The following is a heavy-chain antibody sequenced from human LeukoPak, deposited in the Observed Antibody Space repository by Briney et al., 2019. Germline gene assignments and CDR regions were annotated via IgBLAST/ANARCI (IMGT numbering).Heavy chain of an antibody. D-gene: IGHD5-18*01. CDR1: GGSISGYY. V-gene: IGHV4-59*01. CDR3: TRDHGYSYGSNGYAFDI. CDR2: IYYSGST. Sequence: SATLSLTCTVSGGSISGYYGRWIRHPPGEGLEWIGYIYYSGSTNYNPSLKSRVTISVETSKNQSSLKLSSVTAAETAVYYCTRDHGYSYGSNGYAFDIWGQGSMVTVSS. J-gene: IGHJ3*02.